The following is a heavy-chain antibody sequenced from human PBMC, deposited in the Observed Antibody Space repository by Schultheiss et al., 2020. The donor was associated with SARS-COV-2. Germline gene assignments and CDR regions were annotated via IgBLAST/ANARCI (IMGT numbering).Heavy chain of an antibody. V-gene: IGHV4-59*08. Sequence: SETLSLTCTVSGGSINNYYWSWIRQSPGKGLEWIAYIYYSGRTNYNPSLKSRVTISVDTSKNQFSLKLTSVTAADTAMYYCARSGRGELLHWFDPWGQGTLVTVSS. D-gene: IGHD1-26*01. CDR1: GGSINNYY. CDR2: IYYSGRT. CDR3: ARSGRGELLHWFDP. J-gene: IGHJ5*02.